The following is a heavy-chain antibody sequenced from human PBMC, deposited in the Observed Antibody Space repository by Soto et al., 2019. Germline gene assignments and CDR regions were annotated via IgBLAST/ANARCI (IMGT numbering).Heavy chain of an antibody. CDR2: IHHSGST. CDR1: GGSISSSNYY. V-gene: IGHV4-39*01. CDR3: AGIPELGYYMDV. D-gene: IGHD3-10*01. J-gene: IGHJ6*03. Sequence: PSETLSLTCTVSGGSISSSNYYWGWIRQPPGKGLEWIGRIHHSGSTYYNPSLKSRVTISVDTSKNQFSLKLSSVTAADTAVYYCAGIPELGYYMDVWGKGTTVTVSS.